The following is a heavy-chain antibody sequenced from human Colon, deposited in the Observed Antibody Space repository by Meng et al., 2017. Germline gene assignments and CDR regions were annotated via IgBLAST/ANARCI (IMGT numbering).Heavy chain of an antibody. CDR2: ISSSSSYI. V-gene: IGHV3-21*01. J-gene: IGHJ4*02. CDR3: ARDIPHYYDSSGYYEFDY. CDR1: GFTFSSYS. Sequence: GESLKISCAASGFTFSSYSMNWVRQAPGKGQEWVSSISSSSSYIYYADSVKGRFTISRDNAKNSLYLQMNSLRAEDTAVYYCARDIPHYYDSSGYYEFDYWGQGTLVTVSS. D-gene: IGHD3-22*01.